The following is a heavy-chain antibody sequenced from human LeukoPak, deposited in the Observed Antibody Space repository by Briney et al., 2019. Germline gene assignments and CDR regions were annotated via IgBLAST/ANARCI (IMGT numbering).Heavy chain of an antibody. J-gene: IGHJ3*01. CDR2: IKGDSDTI. V-gene: IGHV3-48*01. CDR1: GFTFSDYG. Sequence: GGSLRLSCTASGFTFSDYGMNWVRQAPGKGLEWISYIKGDSDTIHYADSVKGRFTISRDNAKNSLSLQMTSLRAEDTAVYYCAKVYRDNGDYFAFNVWGQGTMVTVSS. CDR3: AKVYRDNGDYFAFNV. D-gene: IGHD4-17*01.